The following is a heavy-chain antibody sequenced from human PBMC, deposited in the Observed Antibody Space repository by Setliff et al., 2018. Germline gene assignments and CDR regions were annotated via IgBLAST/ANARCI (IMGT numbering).Heavy chain of an antibody. Sequence: LSLTCTVSGGSISSSSYYWGWIRQPPGKGLEWIGSIYYSGSTYYNPSLKSRVTISVDTSKNQFSLKLSSVTAADTAVYYCARLGSARYDSSGYYPDNWFDPWGQGTLVTVSS. J-gene: IGHJ5*02. CDR2: IYYSGST. V-gene: IGHV4-39*01. CDR1: GGSISSSSYY. D-gene: IGHD3-22*01. CDR3: ARLGSARYDSSGYYPDNWFDP.